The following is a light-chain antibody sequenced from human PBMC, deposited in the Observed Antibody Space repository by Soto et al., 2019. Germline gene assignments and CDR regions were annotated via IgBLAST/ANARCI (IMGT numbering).Light chain of an antibody. CDR3: QQYGSSPRT. CDR2: GAP. CDR1: HSVTNNY. Sequence: ENVLTQSPGTLSLSPGERATLSCWASHSVTNNYIAWYQQKPGQAPRLLIFGAPDRATGIPDRFSGGGSGTYFTLTISRLEPEDFAVYYCQQYGSSPRTFGQGTKLEIK. J-gene: IGKJ2*02. V-gene: IGKV3-20*01.